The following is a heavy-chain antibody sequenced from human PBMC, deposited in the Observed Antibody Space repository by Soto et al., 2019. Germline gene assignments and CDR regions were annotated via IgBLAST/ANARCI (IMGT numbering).Heavy chain of an antibody. J-gene: IGHJ4*02. CDR3: ARGYSYGTLGIYYFDY. D-gene: IGHD5-18*01. CDR2: INPNSGGT. CDR1: GYTFTGYY. V-gene: IGHV1-2*02. Sequence: ASVKVSCKASGYTFTGYYMHWVRQAPGQGLEWMGWINPNSGGTNYAQKFQGRVTMTRDTSISTAYMELSRLRSDDTAVYYCARGYSYGTLGIYYFDYWGQGTLVTVSS.